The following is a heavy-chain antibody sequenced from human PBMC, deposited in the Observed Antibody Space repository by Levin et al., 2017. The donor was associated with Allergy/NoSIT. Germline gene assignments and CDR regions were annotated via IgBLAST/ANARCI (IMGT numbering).Heavy chain of an antibody. J-gene: IGHJ4*02. Sequence: GSLRLSCAVYGGSFSGYYWSWIRQPPGKGLEWIGEINHSGSTNYNPSLKSRVTISVDTSKNQFSLKLSSVTAADTAVYYCARGSMATTPVRYWGQGTLVTVSS. D-gene: IGHD5-24*01. CDR1: GGSFSGYY. V-gene: IGHV4-34*01. CDR3: ARGSMATTPVRY. CDR2: INHSGST.